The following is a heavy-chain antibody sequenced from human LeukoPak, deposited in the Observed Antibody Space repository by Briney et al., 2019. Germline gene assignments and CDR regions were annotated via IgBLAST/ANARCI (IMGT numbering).Heavy chain of an antibody. CDR3: ARAEVAGTGY. CDR2: ISYDGSNK. V-gene: IGHV3-30-3*01. J-gene: IGHJ4*02. Sequence: GGSLRLSCAASGFTFSSHAMHWVRQAPGKGLEWVAVISYDGSNKYYADSVKGRFTISRDNSKNTLYLQMNSLRAEDTAVYYCARAEVAGTGYWGQGTLVTVSS. D-gene: IGHD6-19*01. CDR1: GFTFSSHA.